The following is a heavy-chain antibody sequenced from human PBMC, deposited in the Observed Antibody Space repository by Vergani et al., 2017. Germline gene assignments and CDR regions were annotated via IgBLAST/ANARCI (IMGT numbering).Heavy chain of an antibody. D-gene: IGHD5-18*01. V-gene: IGHV4-39*02. J-gene: IGHJ3*01. CDR2: ISSSGSP. CDR1: GDSISRSHYY. Sequence: QLQLRESGPGLVKPSETLSLSCRVSGDSISRSHYYWGFIRQPPGKGLEWIGSISSSGSPYYHPTLKSRLAFSVVTSKNLFSLRLKSVTATDTGMYYCARPVGPSAIADGYHVWGQGTMVTVS. CDR3: ARPVGPSAIADGYHV.